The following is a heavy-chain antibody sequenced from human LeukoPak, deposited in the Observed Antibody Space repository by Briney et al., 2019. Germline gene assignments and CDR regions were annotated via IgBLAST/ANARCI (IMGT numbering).Heavy chain of an antibody. Sequence: GGSLRLSCAASGFTFSSYAMHWVRQAPGKGLEWVAVISYDGSNKYYADSVKGRFTISRDNSKNTLYLQMNSLKDEDTAVYYCARSRTSSPYDKNLNFWGQGTLVIVSS. CDR2: ISYDGSNK. D-gene: IGHD1-14*01. V-gene: IGHV3-30*04. J-gene: IGHJ4*02. CDR3: ARSRTSSPYDKNLNF. CDR1: GFTFSSYA.